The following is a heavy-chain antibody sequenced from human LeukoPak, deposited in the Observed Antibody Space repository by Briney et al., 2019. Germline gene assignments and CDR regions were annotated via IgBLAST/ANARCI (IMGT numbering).Heavy chain of an antibody. Sequence: PGGSLRLSCAASGFTFNGYGMNWVRQAPGKGLEWVSYISSISSTIYYSDSVKGRFTISRDNAKNSLYLQMNSLRAEDTAVYYCANNGAAGTAFDYWGQGTLVTVSS. D-gene: IGHD6-13*01. CDR3: ANNGAAGTAFDY. V-gene: IGHV3-48*01. CDR1: GFTFNGYG. CDR2: ISSISSTI. J-gene: IGHJ4*02.